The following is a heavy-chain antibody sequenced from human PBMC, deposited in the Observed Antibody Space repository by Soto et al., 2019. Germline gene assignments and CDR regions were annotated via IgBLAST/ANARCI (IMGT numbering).Heavy chain of an antibody. Sequence: QVQLVESGGGVVQPGRSLRLSCAASGFTFSSYGMHWVRQAPGKGLEWVAVISYDGSNKYYADSVKGRFTISRDNSKNTRDRQKNSLRAEDTAVYYRAKDRVRIPCSGGSGPNSRYHYYYGMEVWGQGTTVTVSS. J-gene: IGHJ6*02. CDR3: AKDRVRIPCSGGSGPNSRYHYYYGMEV. D-gene: IGHD2-15*01. CDR2: ISYDGSNK. CDR1: GFTFSSYG. V-gene: IGHV3-30*18.